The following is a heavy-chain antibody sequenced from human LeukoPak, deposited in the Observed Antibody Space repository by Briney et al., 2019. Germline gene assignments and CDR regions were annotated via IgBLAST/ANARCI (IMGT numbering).Heavy chain of an antibody. CDR3: ARGSYGDYVFDYYYYMDV. Sequence: SETLSLTCTVSGGSISSSSYYWGWIRQPPGKGLEWIGYIYYSGSTNYNPSLKSRVTISVDTSKNQFSLKLSSVTAADTAVYYCARGSYGDYVFDYYYYMDVWGKGTTVTISS. V-gene: IGHV4-61*05. J-gene: IGHJ6*03. CDR2: IYYSGST. CDR1: GGSISSSSYY. D-gene: IGHD4-17*01.